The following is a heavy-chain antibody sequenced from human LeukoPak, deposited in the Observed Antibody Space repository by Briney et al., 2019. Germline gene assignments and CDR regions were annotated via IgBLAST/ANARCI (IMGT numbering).Heavy chain of an antibody. CDR1: GYTFTGYY. CDR3: SRGYSSGWYWGADFDY. Sequence: ASVKVSCKASGYTFTGYYMHWVRQAPGQGLEWMGWINPNSGDTNYAQKFQGRVTMTRDTSISTAYMELSRLRSDDTAVYYCSRGYSSGWYWGADFDYWGQGTLVTVSS. V-gene: IGHV1-2*02. J-gene: IGHJ4*02. D-gene: IGHD6-19*01. CDR2: INPNSGDT.